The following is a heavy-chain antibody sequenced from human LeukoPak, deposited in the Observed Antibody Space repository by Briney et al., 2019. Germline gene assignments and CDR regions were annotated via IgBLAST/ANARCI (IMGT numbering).Heavy chain of an antibody. V-gene: IGHV3-48*04. CDR2: ISTYGSTI. Sequence: GGSLRLSCAASGFTFSSYAMSWVRQAPGKGLEWVSSISTYGSTIYYADSVKGRFTISRDNAKNSLYLQMSSLRAEDTAMYYCARELNNAWSGTTSWFDPWGQGTLVTVSS. J-gene: IGHJ5*02. CDR1: GFTFSSYA. D-gene: IGHD1-7*01. CDR3: ARELNNAWSGTTSWFDP.